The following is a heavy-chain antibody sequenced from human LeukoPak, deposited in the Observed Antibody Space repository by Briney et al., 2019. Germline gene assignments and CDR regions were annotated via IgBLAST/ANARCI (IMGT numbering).Heavy chain of an antibody. V-gene: IGHV4-34*01. J-gene: IGHJ6*02. CDR2: INHSGST. CDR1: GGSFSGYY. CDR3: ARGLTAFYNWNRYYYYGMDV. Sequence: SETLSLTCAVYGGSFSGYYWSWIRQPPGKGLEWIGEINHSGSTNYNPSLKSRVTISVDTSKNQFSLKLSSVTAADTAVYYCARGLTAFYNWNRYYYYGMDVWGQGTTVTVSS. D-gene: IGHD1/OR15-1a*01.